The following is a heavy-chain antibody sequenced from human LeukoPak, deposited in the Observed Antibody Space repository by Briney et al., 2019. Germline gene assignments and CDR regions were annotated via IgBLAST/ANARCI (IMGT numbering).Heavy chain of an antibody. Sequence: GGSLRLSCAASGFTFSSYSMNWVRQAPGKGLEWVSSISSSSSYIYYADSVKGRFTISRDNAKNSLYLQMNSLRAEDTAVYYCAAGTSWTDVHYFEYWRQGTLVTVSS. V-gene: IGHV3-21*04. D-gene: IGHD1-1*01. CDR2: ISSSSSYI. CDR3: AAGTSWTDVHYFEY. J-gene: IGHJ4*02. CDR1: GFTFSSYS.